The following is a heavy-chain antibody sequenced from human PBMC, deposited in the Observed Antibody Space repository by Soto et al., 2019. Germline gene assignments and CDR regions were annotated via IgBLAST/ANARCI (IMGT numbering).Heavy chain of an antibody. CDR3: TRATFGVGMDL. J-gene: IGHJ6*02. CDR2: LGGAGAR. CDR1: GFTYRSYD. V-gene: IGHV3-13*01. D-gene: IGHD3-10*01. Sequence: GGSLRLSCAAFGFTYRSYDMHWVRHVPGKGLEWVSSLGGAGAREYAGSVRGRFTISRDNAKNSLYLQMDSLRVADTAVYYCTRATFGVGMDLWGQGTPVTVSS.